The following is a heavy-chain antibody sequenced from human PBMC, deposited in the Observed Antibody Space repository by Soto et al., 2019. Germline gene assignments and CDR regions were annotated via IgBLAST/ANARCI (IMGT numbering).Heavy chain of an antibody. V-gene: IGHV3-21*01. J-gene: IGHJ4*02. Sequence: EVQLVESGGGLVKPGGSLRLSCAASGFTFSSYSMNWVRQAPGKGLEWVSSISSSSSYIYYADSVKGRFTISRDNAKNSLYRQMNSLRAEDTAVYYCARDRGAAAAFYWGQGTLVTVSS. CDR1: GFTFSSYS. D-gene: IGHD6-13*01. CDR2: ISSSSSYI. CDR3: ARDRGAAAAFY.